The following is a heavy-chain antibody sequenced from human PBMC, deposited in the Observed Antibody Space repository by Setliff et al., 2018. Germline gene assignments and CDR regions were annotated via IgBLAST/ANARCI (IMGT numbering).Heavy chain of an antibody. CDR3: ARGTYRDFHYFDY. V-gene: IGHV1-69*04. CDR1: GYTFTNYA. CDR2: IIPTVGIA. J-gene: IGHJ4*02. Sequence: GASVKVSCKASGYTFTNYAIHWVRQAPGQGLEWMGRIIPTVGIANYAPKFQGRVTITADTSTNTAYMELSSLRSEEDTAVYYCARGTYRDFHYFDYWGQGTLVTVSS. D-gene: IGHD5-12*01.